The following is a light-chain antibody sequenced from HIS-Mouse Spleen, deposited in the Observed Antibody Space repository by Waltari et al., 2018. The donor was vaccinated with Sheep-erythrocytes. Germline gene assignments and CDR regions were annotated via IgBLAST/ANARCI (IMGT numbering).Light chain of an antibody. V-gene: IGLV2-14*03. Sequence: QSALTQPASVSGPPGQPITIPCPVTSLDLGGYTHVHWYQQHPGKAPKLMIYDVSNRPSGVSNRFSGSKSGNTASLTISGLQAEDEADYYCSSYTSSSSYVFGTGTKVTVL. CDR3: SSYTSSSSYV. J-gene: IGLJ1*01. CDR1: SLDLGGYTH. CDR2: DVS.